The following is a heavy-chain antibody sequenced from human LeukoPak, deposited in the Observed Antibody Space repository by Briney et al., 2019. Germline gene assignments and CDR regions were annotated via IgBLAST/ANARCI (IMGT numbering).Heavy chain of an antibody. CDR2: ISSSSSSI. CDR3: ARGAYDFWPCMDV. J-gene: IGHJ6*02. Sequence: PGGSLRLSCAASGFTFSSYSMNWVRQAPGKGLEWVSYISSSSSSIYCADSVRGRFTISRDNAKNSLYLQMNSLRAEDTAVYYCARGAYDFWPCMDVWGQGTTVTVSS. CDR1: GFTFSSYS. D-gene: IGHD3-3*01. V-gene: IGHV3-48*01.